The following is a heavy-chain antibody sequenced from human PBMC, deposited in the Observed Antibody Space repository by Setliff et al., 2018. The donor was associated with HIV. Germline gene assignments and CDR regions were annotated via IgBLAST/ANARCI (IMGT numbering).Heavy chain of an antibody. V-gene: IGHV1-3*04. Sequence: ASVKVSCKTSGYTFTSYAMHWVRQAPGQSLEWMGWINTATGDTEYSQKFQGRVTITRDTSASTAYMELSSLRSEDTAVYYCARDPTVVMSYYYYGMDVWGQGTTVTVSS. CDR3: ARDPTVVMSYYYYGMDV. D-gene: IGHD2-15*01. J-gene: IGHJ6*02. CDR2: INTATGDT. CDR1: GYTFTSYA.